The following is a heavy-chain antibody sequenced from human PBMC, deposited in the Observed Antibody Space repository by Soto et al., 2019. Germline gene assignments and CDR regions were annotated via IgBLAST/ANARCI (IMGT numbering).Heavy chain of an antibody. D-gene: IGHD3-16*02. CDR1: GFTFSYYY. V-gene: IGHV3-11*01. J-gene: IGHJ4*02. CDR2: ISSSGSTI. Sequence: GGSLRLSCAASGFTFSYYYMGWIRQAPGKGLEWVSYISSSGSTIYYADSVKGRFTISRGNAKNSLYLQMNSLRAEDTAVYYCARSMGSYRKVPPLFDYWGQGTLVTVSS. CDR3: ARSMGSYRKVPPLFDY.